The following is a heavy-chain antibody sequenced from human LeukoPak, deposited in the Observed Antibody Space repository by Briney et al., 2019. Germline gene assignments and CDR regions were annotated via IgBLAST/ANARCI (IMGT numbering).Heavy chain of an antibody. CDR1: GGSISSSSYY. V-gene: IGHV4-39*01. Sequence: SETLSLTCTVSGGSISSSSYYWGWIRQPPGKGLEWIGSIYYSGSTYYNPFLKSRVTISVDTSKNQFSLKLSSVTAADTAVYYCVIVGATFDYWGQGTLVTVSS. CDR3: VIVGATFDY. D-gene: IGHD1-26*01. J-gene: IGHJ4*02. CDR2: IYYSGST.